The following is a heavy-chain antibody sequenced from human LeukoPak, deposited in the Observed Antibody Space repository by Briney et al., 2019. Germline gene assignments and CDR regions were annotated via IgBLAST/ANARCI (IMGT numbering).Heavy chain of an antibody. V-gene: IGHV3-23*01. CDR3: AKSGFLEWLLRFDY. D-gene: IGHD3-3*01. CDR1: GFTFSSYA. CDR2: ISGSGGSI. J-gene: IGHJ4*02. Sequence: GGSLRLSCAASGFTFSSYAMSWVRQAPGKGLEWVSAISGSGGSIYYADSVKGRFTISRDNSKNTLYLQMNSLRAEDTAVYYCAKSGFLEWLLRFDYWGQGTLVTVSS.